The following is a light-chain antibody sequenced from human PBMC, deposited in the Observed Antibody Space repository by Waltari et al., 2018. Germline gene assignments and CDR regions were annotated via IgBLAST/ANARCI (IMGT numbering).Light chain of an antibody. CDR3: ATWDDNLERV. CDR1: NSNIGSNN. Sequence: QSVLTQPPSASGTPGQRVNISCSGSNSNIGSNNVKWYQQFPGTAPKLIMYRNNQRPSGVPDRFAGSKSGNSASLAISGLRSEDEAHYYCATWDDNLERVFGGGTKLTVL. CDR2: RNN. V-gene: IGLV1-47*01. J-gene: IGLJ3*02.